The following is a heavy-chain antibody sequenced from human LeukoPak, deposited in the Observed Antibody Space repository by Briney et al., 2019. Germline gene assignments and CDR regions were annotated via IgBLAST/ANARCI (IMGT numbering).Heavy chain of an antibody. Sequence: SETLSLTCTLSGGSISTYYWSWIRQPPGKGLEWIGHIYYSGSTSYNPSLKSRVTVSLDTSKTQFSLKLNSVTAADTAVYYCARGILTGPIYAFDMWDQGTMVTVSS. D-gene: IGHD3-9*01. J-gene: IGHJ3*02. V-gene: IGHV4-59*01. CDR1: GGSISTYY. CDR3: ARGILTGPIYAFDM. CDR2: IYYSGST.